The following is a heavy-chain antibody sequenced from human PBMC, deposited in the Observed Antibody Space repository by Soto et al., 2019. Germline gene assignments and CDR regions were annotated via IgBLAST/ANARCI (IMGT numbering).Heavy chain of an antibody. V-gene: IGHV3-33*01. CDR1: GFTLNKYG. CDR3: ARAGVENWLDP. J-gene: IGHJ5*02. Sequence: QVQLVESGGGVVQPGRSLRLSCEGSGFTLNKYGRHWVRQAPGKGLEWVAIIWYDGSNDFYADSVKGRFTISKDNSKNKVYLEMDSLRVEDTGIYYCARAGVENWLDPWGQGTLVTVSS. D-gene: IGHD3-10*01. CDR2: IWYDGSND.